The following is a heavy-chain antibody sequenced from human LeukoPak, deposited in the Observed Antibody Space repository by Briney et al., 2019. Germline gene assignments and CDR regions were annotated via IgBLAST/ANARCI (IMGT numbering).Heavy chain of an antibody. D-gene: IGHD3-22*01. CDR3: ARVRSGSSGYYHH. Sequence: ASVKLSCKASGYGFNHYYIHRVQQAPGQGLEWMGWINPNSGGTNYAQKFQGRVAMTRDTSISTSYMDLSRLTADEAAVYYCARVRSGSSGYYHHWGQGTLVTVSS. CDR1: GYGFNHYY. V-gene: IGHV1-2*02. J-gene: IGHJ4*02. CDR2: INPNSGGT.